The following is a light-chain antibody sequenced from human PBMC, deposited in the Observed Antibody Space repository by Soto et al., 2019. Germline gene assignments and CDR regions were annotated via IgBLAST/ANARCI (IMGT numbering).Light chain of an antibody. CDR1: QSISSY. CDR3: QQSYSTPYT. J-gene: IGKJ2*01. CDR2: AAS. Sequence: DIQMTQSPSSLSASVGDRVTITCRASQSISSYLNWYQQKPGKAHKLLIYAASSLQSGVPSRFSGSGSGTDFTLTISSLQPEDFATDYCQQSYSTPYTFGQGTKREIK. V-gene: IGKV1-39*01.